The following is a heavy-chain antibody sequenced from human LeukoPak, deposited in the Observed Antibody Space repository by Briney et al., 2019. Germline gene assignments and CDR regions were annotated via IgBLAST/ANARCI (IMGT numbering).Heavy chain of an antibody. Sequence: GGSLRLSCAASGFTFSSYGMHWVRQAPGKGLEWVAVISHDGSYKYHADSVKGRLTISRDNSKNTLYLQMNGLRAEDTAVYYCAKWPHTLHGWGPMGSYYYGSGSYSFDYWGQGTLVTVSS. D-gene: IGHD3-10*01. V-gene: IGHV3-30*18. CDR3: AKWPHTLHGWGPMGSYYYGSGSYSFDY. CDR1: GFTFSSYG. CDR2: ISHDGSYK. J-gene: IGHJ4*02.